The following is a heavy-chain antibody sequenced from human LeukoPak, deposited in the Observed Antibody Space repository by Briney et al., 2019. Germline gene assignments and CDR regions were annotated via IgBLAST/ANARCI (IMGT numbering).Heavy chain of an antibody. D-gene: IGHD4-17*01. Sequence: ASVKVSCKASGYTCTSYGISWVRQAPGQGLEWVGWISDYNGNTNYAQTLPGRVTMTPDTPTSRAYMELRSLISDDTALYFCARTMTTMATHGELDFWGQGTLVTVSS. V-gene: IGHV1-18*01. J-gene: IGHJ4*02. CDR2: ISDYNGNT. CDR3: ARTMTTMATHGELDF. CDR1: GYTCTSYG.